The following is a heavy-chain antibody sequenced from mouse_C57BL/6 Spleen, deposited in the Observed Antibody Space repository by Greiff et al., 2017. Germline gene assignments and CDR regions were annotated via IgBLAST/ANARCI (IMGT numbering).Heavy chain of an antibody. D-gene: IGHD1-1*01. J-gene: IGHJ2*01. CDR1: GYTFTGYW. V-gene: IGHV1-59*01. CDR3: ARRDGRDY. CDR2: IDPSDSYT. Sequence: VQLQQSGAELVRPGTSVKLSCKASGYTFTGYWMHWVKQRPGQGLEWIGVIDPSDSYTNYNQKFKGKATLTVDTSSSTAYMQLSSPTSEDSAVYNCARRDGRDYGGQGTTLTVSS.